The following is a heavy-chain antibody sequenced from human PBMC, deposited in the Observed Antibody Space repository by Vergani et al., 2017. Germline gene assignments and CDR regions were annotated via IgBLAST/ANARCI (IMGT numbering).Heavy chain of an antibody. CDR2: IYTSGST. V-gene: IGHV4-61*02. Sequence: QVQLQESGPGLVKPSQTLSLTCTVSGGSISSGSYYWSWIRQPAGKGLEWIGRIYTSGSTNYNPSLKSRVTISVDTSKNQFSLKLSSVTAADTAVYYCARGGGIVVVTDVWGKGTTVTVSS. CDR3: ARGGGIVVVTDV. D-gene: IGHD2-2*01. J-gene: IGHJ6*04. CDR1: GGSISSGSYY.